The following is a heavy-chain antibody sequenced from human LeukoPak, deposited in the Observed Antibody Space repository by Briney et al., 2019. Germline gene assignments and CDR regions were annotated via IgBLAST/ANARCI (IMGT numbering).Heavy chain of an antibody. D-gene: IGHD3-10*01. CDR1: GFTVSSNY. CDR2: IYSGGST. J-gene: IGHJ6*02. Sequence: GGSLRLSCAASGFTVSSNYMSWVRQAPGKGLEWVSVIYSGGSTYYADSVKGRFTISRDNSKNTLYLQMNSLRAEDTAVYYCARDRVGYYYGSGSYSQYYYYYYGMDVWGRGTTVTVSS. CDR3: ARDRVGYYYGSGSYSQYYYYYYGMDV. V-gene: IGHV3-66*01.